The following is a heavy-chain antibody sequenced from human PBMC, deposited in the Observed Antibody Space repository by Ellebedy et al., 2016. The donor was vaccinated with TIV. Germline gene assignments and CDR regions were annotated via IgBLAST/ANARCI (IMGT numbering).Heavy chain of an antibody. V-gene: IGHV1-18*01. J-gene: IGHJ4*02. CDR1: GYSFSNYT. D-gene: IGHD3-22*01. Sequence: ASVKVSCXASGYSFSNYTIGWVRQAPGQGLKWMGWITGSNGNTNYAQNLQGRVTMTTDTSTNTAYMELRGLRSDDTAVYYCAREGAFDSGGYYELFDHWGQGTLVTVSS. CDR3: AREGAFDSGGYYELFDH. CDR2: ITGSNGNT.